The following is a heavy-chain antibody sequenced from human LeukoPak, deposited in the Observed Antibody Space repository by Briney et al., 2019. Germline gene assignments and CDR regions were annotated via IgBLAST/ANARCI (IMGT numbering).Heavy chain of an antibody. Sequence: PGGSLRLSCAASGFTFSSYSMNWVRQAPGKGLGWVSSISSSSSYIYYADSVKGRFTISRDNAKNSLYLQMNSLRAEDTAVYYCARDPILDRGDAFDIWGQGTMVTVSS. D-gene: IGHD3-3*01. J-gene: IGHJ3*02. CDR1: GFTFSSYS. V-gene: IGHV3-21*01. CDR3: ARDPILDRGDAFDI. CDR2: ISSSSSYI.